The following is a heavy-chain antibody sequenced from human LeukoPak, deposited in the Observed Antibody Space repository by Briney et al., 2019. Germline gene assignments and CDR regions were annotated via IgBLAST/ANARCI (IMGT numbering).Heavy chain of an antibody. CDR3: ARDLSGTNDQFDH. J-gene: IGHJ5*02. CDR2: ISSSSTYI. D-gene: IGHD3-10*01. CDR1: GFTFSTYN. Sequence: GGSLRLSCVASGFTFSTYNMNWVRQAPGKGLEWVSSISSSSTYIYYADSVKGRFTISRDNAENSLFLQMNSLRAEDTAVYYCARDLSGTNDQFDHWGQGTLVTVSS. V-gene: IGHV3-21*01.